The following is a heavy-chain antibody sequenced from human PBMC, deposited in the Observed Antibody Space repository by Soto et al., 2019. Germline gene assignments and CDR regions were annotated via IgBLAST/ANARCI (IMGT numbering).Heavy chain of an antibody. CDR2: IYYSGST. CDR1: GGSISSYY. D-gene: IGHD3-10*01. CDR3: ARVPQETGPYYYYYMDV. Sequence: PSETLSLTCTVSGGSISSYYWSWIRQPPGKGLEWIGYIYYSGSTNYSPSLKSRVTISVDTSKNQFSLKLSSVTAADTAVYYCARVPQETGPYYYYYMDVWGKGTTVTVSS. J-gene: IGHJ6*03. V-gene: IGHV4-59*01.